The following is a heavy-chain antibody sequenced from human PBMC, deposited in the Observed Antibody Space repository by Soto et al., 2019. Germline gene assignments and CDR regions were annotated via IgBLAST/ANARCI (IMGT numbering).Heavy chain of an antibody. D-gene: IGHD2-2*03. CDR2: IIPIFGTA. Sequence: SVKVSCKASGGTFSSYAISWVRQAPGQGLEWMGGIIPIFGTANYAQKFQGRVTITADESTSTAYMELSSLRSEDTAVYYCASLDMDHYYYGMDVWCQGITVTVS. J-gene: IGHJ6*02. CDR3: ASLDMDHYYYGMDV. CDR1: GGTFSSYA. V-gene: IGHV1-69*13.